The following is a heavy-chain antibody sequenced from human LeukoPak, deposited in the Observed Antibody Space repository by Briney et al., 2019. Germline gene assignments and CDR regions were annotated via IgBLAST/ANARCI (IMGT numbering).Heavy chain of an antibody. J-gene: IGHJ4*02. V-gene: IGHV3-48*03. CDR1: GFTFSSYE. CDR2: ISSSGSTI. CDR3: ARVADGYTTYYFDY. D-gene: IGHD5-24*01. Sequence: TGGSLRLSCAASGFTFSSYEMNWVRQAPGKGLEWVSYISSSGSTIYYADSVKGRFTISRDNAKNSLYLQMNSLRAEDTAVYYCARVADGYTTYYFDYWGQGTLVTVSS.